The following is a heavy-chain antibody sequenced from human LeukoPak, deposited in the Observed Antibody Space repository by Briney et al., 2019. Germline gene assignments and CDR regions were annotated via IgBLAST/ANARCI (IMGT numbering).Heavy chain of an antibody. Sequence: GASVKVSCKASGYTFTSYGISWVRQAPGQGLEWMRRISPYNGNTNYAQKFQGRVTMTTDTSTNTAYMDLRSLISDDTAVYYCARDPGRSMVRGIIDYWGQGTRVTVSS. J-gene: IGHJ4*02. V-gene: IGHV1-18*01. D-gene: IGHD3-10*01. CDR1: GYTFTSYG. CDR2: ISPYNGNT. CDR3: ARDPGRSMVRGIIDY.